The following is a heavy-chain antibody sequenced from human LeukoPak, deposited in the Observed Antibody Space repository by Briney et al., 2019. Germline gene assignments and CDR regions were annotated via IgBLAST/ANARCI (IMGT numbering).Heavy chain of an antibody. D-gene: IGHD3-10*01. CDR2: INAGNGNT. CDR1: GYTFTSYA. Sequence: ASVKVSCTASGYTFTSYAMHWVRQAPGQRLEWMGWINAGNGNTKYSQKFQGRVTITRDTSASTAYMELSSLRSEDTAVYYCARVRMVRGVISYYYGMDVWGKGTTVTVSS. CDR3: ARVRMVRGVISYYYGMDV. J-gene: IGHJ6*04. V-gene: IGHV1-3*01.